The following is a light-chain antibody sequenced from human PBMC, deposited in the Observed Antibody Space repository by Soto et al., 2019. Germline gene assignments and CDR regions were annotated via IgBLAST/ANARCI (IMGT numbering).Light chain of an antibody. CDR2: EGS. CDR1: SSDVGSYNL. V-gene: IGLV2-23*01. J-gene: IGLJ1*01. Sequence: QLVLTQPASVSGSPGQSITISCTGTSSDVGSYNLVSWYQQHPGKAPKLMIYEGSKRPSGVSNRFSGSKSGNTASLTISGLQAEDEADYYCCSYAGSSTFYVFGTGTQLTVL. CDR3: CSYAGSSTFYV.